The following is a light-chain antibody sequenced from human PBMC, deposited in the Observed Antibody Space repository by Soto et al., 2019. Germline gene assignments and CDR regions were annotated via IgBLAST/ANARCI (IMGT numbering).Light chain of an antibody. J-gene: IGKJ1*01. Sequence: EIVLTQSPGTLSLSPGERATLSCRASQSVRSRYLAWYQQKPGQAPRLLIYGASNRATGIPDRFSGSGSGTDFTLTVSRLEPEDFAVYYCQQYDPSHGTFGKGTKVEIK. CDR1: QSVRSRY. CDR2: GAS. V-gene: IGKV3-20*01. CDR3: QQYDPSHGT.